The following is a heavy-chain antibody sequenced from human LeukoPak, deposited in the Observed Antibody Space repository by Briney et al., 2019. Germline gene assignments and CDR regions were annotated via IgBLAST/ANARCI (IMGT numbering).Heavy chain of an antibody. J-gene: IGHJ4*02. CDR1: GGTFSSYA. CDR2: IIPIFGTA. Sequence: SVNVSCKASGGTFSSYAISWVRQAPGQGLEWMGGIIPIFGTANYAQKFQGRVTITADESTSTAYMELSSLRSEDTAVYYCARSIVATTYFDYWGQGTLVTVSS. D-gene: IGHD5-12*01. CDR3: ARSIVATTYFDY. V-gene: IGHV1-69*01.